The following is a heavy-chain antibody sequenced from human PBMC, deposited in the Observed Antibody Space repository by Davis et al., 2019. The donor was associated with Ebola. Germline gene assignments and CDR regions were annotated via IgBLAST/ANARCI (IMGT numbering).Heavy chain of an antibody. J-gene: IGHJ4*02. Sequence: PGGSLRLSCKGYGYSFTTYWIAWVRQMPGKGPEWMGIIYPGDSGTRYSPSFQGQVTISADRSINTAYLQWSSLKASDIAMYYCARQESLYGSSDYWGQGTLVTVSS. CDR2: IYPGDSGT. D-gene: IGHD2/OR15-2a*01. CDR1: GYSFTTYW. V-gene: IGHV5-51*01. CDR3: ARQESLYGSSDY.